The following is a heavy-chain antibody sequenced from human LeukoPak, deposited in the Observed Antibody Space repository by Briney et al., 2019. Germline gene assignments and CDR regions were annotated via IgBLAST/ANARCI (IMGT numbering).Heavy chain of an antibody. D-gene: IGHD3-10*01. Sequence: PGGSLRLSCAASGFTFSSYSMNWVRQAPGKGLEWVSSISSSSSYIYYADSVKGRFTISRNNAKNSLYLQMNSLRAEDTAVYYCARDQPSFIWFGESKPDYYYYYGMDVWGQGTTVTVSS. J-gene: IGHJ6*02. CDR1: GFTFSSYS. CDR3: ARDQPSFIWFGESKPDYYYYYGMDV. V-gene: IGHV3-21*01. CDR2: ISSSSSYI.